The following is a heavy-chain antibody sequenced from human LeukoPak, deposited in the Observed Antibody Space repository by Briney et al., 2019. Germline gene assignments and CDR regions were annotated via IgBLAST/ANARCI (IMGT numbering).Heavy chain of an antibody. V-gene: IGHV1-18*01. Sequence: ASVKVSCKASGYTFTSYGISWVRQAPGQGLEWMGWISAYNGNTNYAQKPQGRVTITTDESTSTAYMELSSLRSEDTAVYYCARGLPLYSSSWPRKNYMDVWGKGTTVTVSS. D-gene: IGHD6-13*01. CDR1: GYTFTSYG. J-gene: IGHJ6*03. CDR2: ISAYNGNT. CDR3: ARGLPLYSSSWPRKNYMDV.